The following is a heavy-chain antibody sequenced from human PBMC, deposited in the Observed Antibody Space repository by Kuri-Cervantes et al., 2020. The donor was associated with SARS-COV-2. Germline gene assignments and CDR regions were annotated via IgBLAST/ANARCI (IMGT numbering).Heavy chain of an antibody. D-gene: IGHD4-17*01. CDR3: ARDGNGDYA. J-gene: IGHJ4*02. CDR1: GFTFSSYS. Sequence: GESLKISCAASGFTFSSYSMNWARQAPGKGLEWVSSISSSSSYIYYADSVKGRFTISRDNAKNSLYLQMNSLRAEDTAVYYCARDGNGDYAWGQGTLVTVSS. CDR2: ISSSSSYI. V-gene: IGHV3-21*01.